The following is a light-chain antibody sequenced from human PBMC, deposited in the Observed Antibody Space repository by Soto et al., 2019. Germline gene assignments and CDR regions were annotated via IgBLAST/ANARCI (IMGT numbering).Light chain of an antibody. CDR3: QQSYKTPRT. Sequence: DIQMTQSPSSLSASVGDTVTFTCRASQTVSPYLNWYLLKPGKAPKLLIYGASSLQSGVPSRFSANGSATEFALTISGLRPEDSATFYCQQSYKTPRTFGQGSRLEIK. CDR2: GAS. CDR1: QTVSPY. J-gene: IGKJ2*01. V-gene: IGKV1-39*01.